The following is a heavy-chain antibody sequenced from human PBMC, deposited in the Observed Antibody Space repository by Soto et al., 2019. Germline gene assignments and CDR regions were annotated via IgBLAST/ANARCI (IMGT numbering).Heavy chain of an antibody. V-gene: IGHV3-23*01. CDR2: ISGSGGST. D-gene: IGHD2-2*01. Sequence: PGGSLRLSCAASGFTFSSYAMSWVRQAPGKGLEWASAISGSGGSTYYADSVEGRFTISRDNSKNTLYLQMNSPRAEDTAVYYCAKAVPRDQYCISTSCYYYYGMDVWGQGTTVTVSS. CDR1: GFTFSSYA. CDR3: AKAVPRDQYCISTSCYYYYGMDV. J-gene: IGHJ6*02.